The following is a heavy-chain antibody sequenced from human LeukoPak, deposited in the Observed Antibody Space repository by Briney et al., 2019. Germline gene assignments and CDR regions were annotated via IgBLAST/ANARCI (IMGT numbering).Heavy chain of an antibody. CDR2: ISAYNGNT. Sequence: ASVKVSCKASGYTFTSYGISWVRQAPGQGLEWMGRISAYNGNTNYAQKLQGRVTMTTDTSTSTAYMELRSLRSDDTAGYYCARGHDFWCIFYYAYGMDVWGQGTTVTVSS. D-gene: IGHD3-3*01. CDR1: GYTFTSYG. J-gene: IGHJ6*02. CDR3: ARGHDFWCIFYYAYGMDV. V-gene: IGHV1-18*01.